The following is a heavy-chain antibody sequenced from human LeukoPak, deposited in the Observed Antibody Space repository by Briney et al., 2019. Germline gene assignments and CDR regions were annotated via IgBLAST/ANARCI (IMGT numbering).Heavy chain of an antibody. J-gene: IGHJ4*02. D-gene: IGHD3-22*01. CDR1: GITLSSYG. V-gene: IGHV3-30*02. Sequence: GGSLRLSCAASGITLSSYGMHWVRQAPGKGLEWVAFMRYGGSNRYYTDSVKARFTIYRDSSKNTLYLQMNSLRAEDTAVYYCAKAGPMKLQHYFDYWGQGTLVTVSS. CDR3: AKAGPMKLQHYFDY. CDR2: MRYGGSNR.